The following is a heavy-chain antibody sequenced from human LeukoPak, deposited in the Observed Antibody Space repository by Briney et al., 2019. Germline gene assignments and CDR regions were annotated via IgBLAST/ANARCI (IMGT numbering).Heavy chain of an antibody. CDR1: GYSISSGYY. J-gene: IGHJ5*02. CDR3: ARAYSSSWYLNWFDP. D-gene: IGHD6-13*01. CDR2: IYHSGST. Sequence: SETLSLTCTVSGYSISSGYYWGWIRQPPGKGLEWIGNIYHSGSTYYNPSLKSRVTISIDTSKNQFSLKLSSVTAADTAIYYCARAYSSSWYLNWFDPWGQGTPVTVSS. V-gene: IGHV4-38-2*02.